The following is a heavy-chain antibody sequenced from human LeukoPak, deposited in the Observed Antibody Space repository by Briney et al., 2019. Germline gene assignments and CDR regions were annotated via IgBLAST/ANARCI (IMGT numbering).Heavy chain of an antibody. J-gene: IGHJ5*02. D-gene: IGHD3-9*01. Sequence: SSETLSLTCTVSGGSISSGSYYWSWVRQPAGKGLEWIGRIYTSGSTNYNPSLKSRVTISVDTSKNQFPLKLSSVTAADTAVYYCARGKDYDILTGYYSYNWFDPWGQGTLVTVSS. CDR1: GGSISSGSYY. V-gene: IGHV4-61*02. CDR2: IYTSGST. CDR3: ARGKDYDILTGYYSYNWFDP.